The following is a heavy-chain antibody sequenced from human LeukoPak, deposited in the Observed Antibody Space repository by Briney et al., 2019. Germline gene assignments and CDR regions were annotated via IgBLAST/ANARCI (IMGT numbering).Heavy chain of an antibody. Sequence: GGSLRLSCAASGFTFSDYYMSWIRQAPGKGLEWVSYISSSGSTIYYADSVKGRFTISRDNAKNSLYLQMNSVRAEDTAVYYCARARTSIAAAGVYYFDYWGQGTLVTVSS. D-gene: IGHD6-13*01. CDR2: ISSSGSTI. J-gene: IGHJ4*02. CDR3: ARARTSIAAAGVYYFDY. V-gene: IGHV3-11*04. CDR1: GFTFSDYY.